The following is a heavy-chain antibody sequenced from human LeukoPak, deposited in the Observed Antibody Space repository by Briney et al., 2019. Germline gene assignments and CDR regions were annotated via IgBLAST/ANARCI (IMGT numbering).Heavy chain of an antibody. CDR3: AKGDFDY. Sequence: GGSLRLSCAASGFTVSSNYMSWVRQAPGKGLERVSIMYTSGSTYYADSVRGRFTISRDNSNNTLYLQMNRLRADDTAVYYCAKGDFDYWGQGTLVTVSS. CDR2: MYTSGST. J-gene: IGHJ4*02. CDR1: GFTVSSNY. V-gene: IGHV3-53*01.